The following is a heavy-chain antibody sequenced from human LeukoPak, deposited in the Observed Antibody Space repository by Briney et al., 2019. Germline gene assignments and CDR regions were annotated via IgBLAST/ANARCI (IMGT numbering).Heavy chain of an antibody. CDR2: ISWNSGSI. V-gene: IGHV3-9*01. J-gene: IGHJ3*02. CDR3: AKVQWELLQGDAFDI. CDR1: GFTFDDYA. D-gene: IGHD1-26*01. Sequence: PGRSLRLSCAASGFTFDDYAMHWVRQAPGKGLEWVSGISWNSGSIGYADSVKGRFTISRDNAKNSLYLQMNSLRAEDTALYYCAKVQWELLQGDAFDIWGQGTMVTVSS.